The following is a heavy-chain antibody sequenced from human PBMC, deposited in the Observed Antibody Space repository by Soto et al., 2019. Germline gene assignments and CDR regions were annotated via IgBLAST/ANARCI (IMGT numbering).Heavy chain of an antibody. V-gene: IGHV3-7*03. CDR3: AQPYGDVGDY. CDR2: IKQDGSEK. CDR1: GFTFSSYW. Sequence: GGSLRLSCAASGFTFSSYWMSWVRQAPGKGLEWVANIKQDGSEKYYVDSVKGRSTISRDNSKNTLYLQMNSLRAEDTAVYYCAQPYGDVGDYWGQGTLVTVSS. D-gene: IGHD4-17*01. J-gene: IGHJ4*02.